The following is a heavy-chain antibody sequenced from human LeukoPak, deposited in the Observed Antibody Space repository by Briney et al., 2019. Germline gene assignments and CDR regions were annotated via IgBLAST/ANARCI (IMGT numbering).Heavy chain of an antibody. CDR1: GFTFSSYA. D-gene: IGHD4-11*01. CDR2: ISGSGGST. Sequence: EGSLRLSCAASGFTFSSYAMSWVRQAPGKGLEWVSAISGSGGSTCYADSVKGRFTISRDNSKNTLYVQMKSLRAEDTAVYYCAKLRSNYINYDAFDIWGQGTMVTVSS. CDR3: AKLRSNYINYDAFDI. J-gene: IGHJ3*02. V-gene: IGHV3-23*01.